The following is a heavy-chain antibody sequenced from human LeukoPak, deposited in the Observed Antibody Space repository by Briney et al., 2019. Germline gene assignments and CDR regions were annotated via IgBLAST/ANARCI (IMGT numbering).Heavy chain of an antibody. V-gene: IGHV1-69*05. CDR1: GGTFSSYA. CDR3: ARGPTGFLEWLSLD. Sequence: GSSVKVSCKASGGTFSSYAISSVRQAPGQGLGWMGGIIPIFGTANYAQKFQGRVTITTDESTSTAYMELSSLRSEDTAVYYCARGPTGFLEWLSLDWGQGTLVTVSS. D-gene: IGHD3-3*01. J-gene: IGHJ4*02. CDR2: IIPIFGTA.